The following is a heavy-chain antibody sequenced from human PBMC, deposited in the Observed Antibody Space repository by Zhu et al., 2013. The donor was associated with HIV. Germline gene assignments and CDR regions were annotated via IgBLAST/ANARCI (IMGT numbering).Heavy chain of an antibody. D-gene: IGHD2-21*01. J-gene: IGHJ4*02. Sequence: EVQLVESGGGLVQPGGSLRLSCAASGFTFSSYSMNWVRQAPGKGLEWVSYISSSSSTIYYADSVKGRFTISRDNAKNTLYLQMNTLRAEDTAVYYCAKDKMENWVIALGDYWGQGTLVTVSS. CDR3: AKDKMENWVIALGDY. V-gene: IGHV3-48*04. CDR2: ISSSSSTI. CDR1: GFTFSSYS.